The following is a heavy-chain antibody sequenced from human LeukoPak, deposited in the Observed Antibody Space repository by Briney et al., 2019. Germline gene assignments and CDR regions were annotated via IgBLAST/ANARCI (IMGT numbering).Heavy chain of an antibody. V-gene: IGHV1-18*01. J-gene: IGHJ5*02. CDR1: GYTFTSYG. CDR3: ARVRERGEWFDP. CDR2: ISAYNGNT. Sequence: ASVKVSCKASGYTFTSYGISWVRQAPGQGLEWMGWISAYNGNTNYAQKLQGRVTMTTDTSTSTAYMELRSLRSGDTAVYYCARVRERGEWFDPWGQGTLVTVSS. D-gene: IGHD3-10*01.